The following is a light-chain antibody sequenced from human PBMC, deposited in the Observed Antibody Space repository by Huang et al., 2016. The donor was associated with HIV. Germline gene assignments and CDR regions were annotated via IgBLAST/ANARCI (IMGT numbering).Light chain of an antibody. J-gene: IGKJ2*02. CDR2: EVS. V-gene: IGKV2-29*02. CDR3: MQSIHLRT. CDR1: QSLLLGDGKTY. Sequence: IVMTQTPLSLSVTPGQPATISCKSNQSLLLGDGKTYLYWYLQRAGQSPQPLIDEVSRRFSGVPGRFSASGSGKDFTLNISRVEAGDVGIYYCMQSIHLRTFGQGTKLEIK.